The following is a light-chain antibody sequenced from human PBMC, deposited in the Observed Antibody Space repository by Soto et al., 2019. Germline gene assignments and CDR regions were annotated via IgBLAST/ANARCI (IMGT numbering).Light chain of an antibody. V-gene: IGLV4-69*01. J-gene: IGLJ2*01. CDR3: QTWGSGIMV. Sequence: QLVLTQSPSASASLGASVKLTCTLSSGHSNYAIAWHQQQSEKGPRYLMKLNSDGSHSKGDGIPDRFSGSSSGAERYLTISSLQSEDEADYYCQTWGSGIMVFGGGTKLTVL. CDR1: SGHSNYA. CDR2: LNSDGSH.